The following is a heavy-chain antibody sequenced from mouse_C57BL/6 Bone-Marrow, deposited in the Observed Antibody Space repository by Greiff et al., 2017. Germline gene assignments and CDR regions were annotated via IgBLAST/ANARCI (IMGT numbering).Heavy chain of an antibody. CDR3: TTLGWLQDYAMDY. Sequence: EVQLQQSGAELVRPGASVKLSCTASGFNIKDYYMHWVKQRPEQGLEWIGRIDPEDGDTEYAPKFQGKATMTADTSSNTAYLQLSSLTSEDTAVYYCTTLGWLQDYAMDYWGQGTSVTVSS. D-gene: IGHD2-3*01. CDR1: GFNIKDYY. J-gene: IGHJ4*01. V-gene: IGHV14-1*01. CDR2: IDPEDGDT.